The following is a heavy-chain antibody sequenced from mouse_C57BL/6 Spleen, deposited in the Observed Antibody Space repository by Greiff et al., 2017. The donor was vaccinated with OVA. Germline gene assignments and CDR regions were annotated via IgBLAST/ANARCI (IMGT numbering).Heavy chain of an antibody. V-gene: IGHV1-82*01. CDR3: AKLGEDYYAMDY. CDR2: IYPGDGDT. D-gene: IGHD4-1*01. J-gene: IGHJ4*01. Sequence: VKLMESGPELVKPGASVKISCKASGYAFSSSWMNWVKQRPGKGLEWIGRIYPGDGDTNYNGKFKGKATLTADKSSSTAYMQLSSLTSEDSAVYFCAKLGEDYYAMDYWGQGTSVTVSS. CDR1: GYAFSSSW.